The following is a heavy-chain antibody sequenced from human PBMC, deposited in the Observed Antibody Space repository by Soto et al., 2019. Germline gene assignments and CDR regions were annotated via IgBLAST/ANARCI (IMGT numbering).Heavy chain of an antibody. Sequence: SETLSLTCTVSGGSISSGDYYWGWIRQPPGKGLGWIGYIYYSGSTYYNPSLKSRVTISVDTSKNQFSLKLSSVTAADTAVYYCARAYCTNGVCSPGALGGMDVWGQGTTVTVSS. D-gene: IGHD2-8*01. CDR3: ARAYCTNGVCSPGALGGMDV. V-gene: IGHV4-30-4*01. CDR2: IYYSGST. CDR1: GGSISSGDYY. J-gene: IGHJ6*02.